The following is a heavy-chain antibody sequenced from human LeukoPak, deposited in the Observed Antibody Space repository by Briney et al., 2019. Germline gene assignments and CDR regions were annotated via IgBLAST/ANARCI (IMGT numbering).Heavy chain of an antibody. J-gene: IGHJ6*02. CDR3: ARVSPPTGVVPALYYYYYGMDV. D-gene: IGHD2-2*01. CDR2: IIPIFGTA. CDR1: GGTFSSYA. Sequence: GASVKVSCTASGGTFSSYAISWVRQAPGQGLEWMGGIIPIFGTANYAQKFQGRVTITADESTSTAYMELRSLRSEDTAVYYCARVSPPTGVVPALYYYYYGMDVWGQGTTVTVSS. V-gene: IGHV1-69*13.